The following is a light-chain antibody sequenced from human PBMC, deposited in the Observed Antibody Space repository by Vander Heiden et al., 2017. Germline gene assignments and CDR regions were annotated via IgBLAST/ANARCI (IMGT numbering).Light chain of an antibody. CDR3: QQYNNWTPWT. V-gene: IGKV3-15*01. CDR2: GAS. J-gene: IGKJ1*01. CDR1: QSVSSN. Sequence: EIVMTQSPATLSVSPGERPTLSCRASQSVSSNLAWYQQKPGQAPRLLIYGASTRATGIPARFSGSGSGTEFTLTISSLQSEDFAVYYCQQYNNWTPWTFGQGTKVEIK.